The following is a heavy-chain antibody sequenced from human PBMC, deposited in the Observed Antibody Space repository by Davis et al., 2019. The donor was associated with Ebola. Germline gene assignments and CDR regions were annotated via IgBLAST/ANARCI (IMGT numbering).Heavy chain of an antibody. CDR2: ISDTGATT. V-gene: IGHV3-23*01. CDR1: GFTFTNFA. Sequence: PGGSLRLSCTASGFTFTNFAMTWVRQAPGKGLEWVSLISDTGATTYYADSVKRRFTISRDNSKNTLFLQMDSLTAEDTAVYYCAKCPRSGYCPWFDAWGQGTLVTVSS. CDR3: AKCPRSGYCPWFDA. J-gene: IGHJ5*02. D-gene: IGHD3-22*01.